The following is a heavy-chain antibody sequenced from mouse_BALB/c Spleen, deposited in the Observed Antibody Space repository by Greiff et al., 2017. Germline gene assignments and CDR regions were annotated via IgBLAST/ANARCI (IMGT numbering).Heavy chain of an antibody. CDR1: GYSITSDYA. J-gene: IGHJ3*01. CDR3: ARPYYYGSSYSFAY. V-gene: IGHV3-2*02. CDR2: ISYSGST. D-gene: IGHD1-1*01. Sequence: EVKLMESGPGLVKPSQSLSLTCTVTGYSITSDYAWNWIRQFPGNKLEWMGYISYSGSTSYNPSLKSRISITRDTSKNQFFLQLNSVTTEDTATYYCARPYYYGSSYSFAYWGQGTLVTVSA.